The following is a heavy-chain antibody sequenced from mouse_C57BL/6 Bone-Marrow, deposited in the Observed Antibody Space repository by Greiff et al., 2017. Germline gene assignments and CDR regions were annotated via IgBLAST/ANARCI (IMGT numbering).Heavy chain of an antibody. J-gene: IGHJ3*01. Sequence: QVQLQQPGAELVKPGASVKMSCKASGYTFTSYWITWVKQRPGQGLEWIGDIYPGSGSTNYNEKFKSKATLTVDTSSSTAYMQLSSLTSEDSSVYYCARVHFSYYYGSSGFAYWGQGTLVTVSA. V-gene: IGHV1-55*01. CDR2: IYPGSGST. CDR1: GYTFTSYW. D-gene: IGHD1-1*01. CDR3: ARVHFSYYYGSSGFAY.